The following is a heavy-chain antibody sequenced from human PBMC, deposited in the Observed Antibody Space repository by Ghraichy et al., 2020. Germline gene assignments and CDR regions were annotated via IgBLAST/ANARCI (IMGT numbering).Heavy chain of an antibody. CDR1: GFTFSSYA. V-gene: IGHV3-23*01. D-gene: IGHD3-10*01. CDR3: AKDKDSGLGRLSWGAFDY. J-gene: IGHJ4*02. CDR2: ISSTAGST. Sequence: GESLNISCATFGFTFSSYAMSWVRQAPGKGLEWVSGISSTAGSTVYADSVKGRITISRDNSKITVHLEVTSLRAEDTAVYYCAKDKDSGLGRLSWGAFDYWGQGTLVTVSS.